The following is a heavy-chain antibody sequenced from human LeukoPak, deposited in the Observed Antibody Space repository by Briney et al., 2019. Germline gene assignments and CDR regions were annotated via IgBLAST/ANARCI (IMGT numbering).Heavy chain of an antibody. Sequence: GGSLRLSCAASGFTFSSYALSWVRQAPGKGLEWVSAINGAGGSTYYADSVKGRFTISRDNSKNTLYLQMNSLRAEDTAVYYCAKDAGDYGDWDAFDIWGQGTMVTVSS. CDR1: GFTFSSYA. V-gene: IGHV3-23*01. CDR3: AKDAGDYGDWDAFDI. CDR2: INGAGGST. J-gene: IGHJ3*02. D-gene: IGHD4-17*01.